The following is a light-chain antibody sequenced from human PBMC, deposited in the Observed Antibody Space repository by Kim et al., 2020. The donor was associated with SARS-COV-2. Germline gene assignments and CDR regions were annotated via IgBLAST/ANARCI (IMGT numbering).Light chain of an antibody. CDR2: RNN. CDR3: AAWDDSLSGPL. Sequence: GQMVTISCAGSSSNIGSNYVYWYHQLPGTAPKLLIYRNNQRPSGVPDRFSGSKSGTSASLAISGLRSEDEADYYCAAWDDSLSGPLFGGGTQLTVL. CDR1: SSNIGSNY. V-gene: IGLV1-47*01. J-gene: IGLJ2*01.